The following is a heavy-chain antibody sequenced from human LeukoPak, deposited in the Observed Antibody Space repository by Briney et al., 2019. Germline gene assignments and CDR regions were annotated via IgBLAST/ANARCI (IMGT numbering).Heavy chain of an antibody. CDR2: ISGSGGST. J-gene: IGHJ4*02. CDR1: GFTFSSYW. CDR3: AKGGGYGSGSYYIPIY. V-gene: IGHV3-23*01. Sequence: PGGSLRLSCAASGFTFSSYWMSWVRQAPGKGLEWVSAISGSGGSTYYADSVKGRFTISRDNSKNTLYLQMNSLRAEDTAVYYCAKGGGYGSGSYYIPIYWGQGTLVTVSS. D-gene: IGHD3-10*01.